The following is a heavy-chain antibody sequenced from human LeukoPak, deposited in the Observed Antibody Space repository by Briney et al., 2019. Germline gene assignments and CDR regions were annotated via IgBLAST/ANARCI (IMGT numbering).Heavy chain of an antibody. Sequence: GGSLRLSCAASGFTFSSYIMNWVRQAPGTGLEWVSYISSSSSTIYYADSVKGRFTISRDNAKNSLYLQMNSLRAEDTAVYYCARDHRYFDWLYFDYWGQGTLDTVSS. CDR2: ISSSSSTI. J-gene: IGHJ4*02. D-gene: IGHD3-9*01. CDR1: GFTFSSYI. CDR3: ARDHRYFDWLYFDY. V-gene: IGHV3-48*04.